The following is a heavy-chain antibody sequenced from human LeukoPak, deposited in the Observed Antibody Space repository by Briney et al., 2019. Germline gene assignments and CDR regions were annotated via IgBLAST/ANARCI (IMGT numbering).Heavy chain of an antibody. Sequence: ASVKVSCKASGYTLTCYYIHWVRQAPGQGLEWMGWINPNSGGTNYAQKFQGRVTMTRDTSISTAYMELSRLRSDDTAVYYCARDVLRFLEWLSNQPNYYMDVWGKGTTVTVSS. D-gene: IGHD3-3*01. J-gene: IGHJ6*03. V-gene: IGHV1-2*02. CDR3: ARDVLRFLEWLSNQPNYYMDV. CDR1: GYTLTCYY. CDR2: INPNSGGT.